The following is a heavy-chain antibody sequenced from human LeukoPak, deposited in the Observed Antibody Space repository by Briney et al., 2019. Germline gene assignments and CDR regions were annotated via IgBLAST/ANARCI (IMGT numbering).Heavy chain of an antibody. V-gene: IGHV1-18*01. CDR3: SREGDYGDYGRLWYFDL. CDR2: ISAYNGNT. Sequence: ASVKVSRKASGYTFTSYGITWVRQAPGQGLEWMGWISAYNGNTNYAQKFQGRVTMTTDTSTSTAYMELRSLRSDDTAVYYCSREGDYGDYGRLWYFDLWGRGTLVTVSS. CDR1: GYTFTSYG. D-gene: IGHD4-17*01. J-gene: IGHJ2*01.